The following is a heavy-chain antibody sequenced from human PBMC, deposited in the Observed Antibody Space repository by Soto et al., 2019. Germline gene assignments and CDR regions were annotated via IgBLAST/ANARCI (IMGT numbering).Heavy chain of an antibody. CDR1: VFTFSMYS. Sequence: RGSLRVSCEISVFTFSMYSMSWVRQSPGRGLEWVAKIPQDGVDGHYADSVKGRFTISRDNGKNSLYLQLNNLRAEDTAVYYCARDHLILPAHDFLYGSDVWGRGAPVTVSS. CDR2: IPQDGVDG. V-gene: IGHV3-7*03. CDR3: ARDHLILPAHDFLYGSDV. J-gene: IGHJ6*02. D-gene: IGHD2-21*02.